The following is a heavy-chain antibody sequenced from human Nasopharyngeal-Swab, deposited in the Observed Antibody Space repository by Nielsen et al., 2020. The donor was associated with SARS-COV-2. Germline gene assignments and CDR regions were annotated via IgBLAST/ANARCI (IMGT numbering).Heavy chain of an antibody. V-gene: IGHV4-59*08. D-gene: IGHD3-3*01. CDR3: ARHRRDFGSETGASLWGMDL. CDR2: MYYSVVT. CDR1: GGAISSYY. Sequence: SETLSLTCTVSGGAISSYYWSWIRQSPGRGLEWIGYMYYSVVTSYNPSLKSRVTISVDMSKKQFSLNLNSVTAADTAVYYCARHRRDFGSETGASLWGMDLWGQGTTVTVSS. J-gene: IGHJ6*02.